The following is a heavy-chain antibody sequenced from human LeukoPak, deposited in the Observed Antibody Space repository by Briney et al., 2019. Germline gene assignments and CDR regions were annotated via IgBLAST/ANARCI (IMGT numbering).Heavy chain of an antibody. CDR3: AKHVSGSLFYFDY. J-gene: IGHJ4*02. D-gene: IGHD3-10*01. Sequence: GGSLRLSCAASGFTFRNCAMSWARQAPGKGLEWVSGISGTGYNTYYADSVKGRFTISRDSSKNTLYLQMNSLGAEDTAVYYCAKHVSGSLFYFDYWGQRTLVTVSS. CDR2: ISGTGYNT. CDR1: GFTFRNCA. V-gene: IGHV3-23*01.